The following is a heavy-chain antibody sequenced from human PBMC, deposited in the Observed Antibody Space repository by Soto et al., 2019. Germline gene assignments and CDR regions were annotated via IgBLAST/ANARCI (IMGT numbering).Heavy chain of an antibody. Sequence: EVQLVESGGGLVQPGGSLRLSCAASGFTFSSYSMNWVRQAPGKGLEWVSYISSSSSTIYYADSVKGRFTISRDNAKNALYLQMNSLRAEDTAVYYCARSLYYYGSGISVEETLAYFDYWGQGTLVTVSS. CDR2: ISSSSSTI. J-gene: IGHJ4*02. CDR1: GFTFSSYS. V-gene: IGHV3-48*01. D-gene: IGHD3-10*01. CDR3: ARSLYYYGSGISVEETLAYFDY.